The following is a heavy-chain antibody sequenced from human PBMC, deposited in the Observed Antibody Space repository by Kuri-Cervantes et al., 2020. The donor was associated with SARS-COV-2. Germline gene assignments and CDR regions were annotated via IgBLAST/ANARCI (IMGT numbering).Heavy chain of an antibody. V-gene: IGHV4-4*07. Sequence: GSLRLSCTVSGGSISSYYWSWIRQPAGKGLEWIGRIYTSGSTTYNPPLRGRVTISLDPSNNQVSLSLTSTTAADTAVYYCGKVSWLQLWRRYSDSWGQGTLVTVSS. D-gene: IGHD5-24*01. CDR3: GKVSWLQLWRRYSDS. J-gene: IGHJ4*02. CDR1: GGSISSYY. CDR2: IYTSGST.